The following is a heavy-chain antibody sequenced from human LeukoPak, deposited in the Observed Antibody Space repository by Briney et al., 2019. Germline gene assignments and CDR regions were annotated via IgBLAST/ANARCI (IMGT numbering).Heavy chain of an antibody. CDR3: ARTSATVTITLFDP. D-gene: IGHD4-17*01. J-gene: IGHJ5*02. V-gene: IGHV1-69*10. Sequence: GASVKVSCKASGYTFTSYGISWVRQSPGQGLEWMGWIIPILGIANYAQKFQGRVTITADKSTSTAYMELSSLRSEDTAVYYCARTSATVTITLFDPWGQGTLVTVSS. CDR2: IIPILGIA. CDR1: GYTFTSYG.